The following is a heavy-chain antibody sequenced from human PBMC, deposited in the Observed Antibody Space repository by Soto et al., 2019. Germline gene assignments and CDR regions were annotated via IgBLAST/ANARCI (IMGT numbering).Heavy chain of an antibody. CDR3: ARGVVTPNGSHYYYYMDV. J-gene: IGHJ6*03. CDR2: INHSGST. CDR1: GGSFSGYY. Sequence: NPSETLSLTCAVYGGSFSGYYWSWIRQPPGKGLEWIGEINHSGSTNYNPSLKSRVTISVDTSKNQFSLKLSSVTAADTAVYYCARGVVTPNGSHYYYYMDVWGKGTTVTVSS. V-gene: IGHV4-34*01. D-gene: IGHD2-21*02.